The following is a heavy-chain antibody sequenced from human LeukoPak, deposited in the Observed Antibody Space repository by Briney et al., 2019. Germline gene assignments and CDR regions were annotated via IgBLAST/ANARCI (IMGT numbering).Heavy chain of an antibody. CDR3: AREGTAGTNLNWFDP. V-gene: IGHV4-59*01. J-gene: IGHJ5*02. Sequence: PSETLSLTCTVSGGSISSYYWSWIRQPPEKGLEWIGYISYSGSTNFNPSLKSRVTISVDTSKNQFSLKLSSVTAADTAVYYCAREGTAGTNLNWFDPRGQGTLVTVSS. CDR2: ISYSGST. D-gene: IGHD1-1*01. CDR1: GGSISSYY.